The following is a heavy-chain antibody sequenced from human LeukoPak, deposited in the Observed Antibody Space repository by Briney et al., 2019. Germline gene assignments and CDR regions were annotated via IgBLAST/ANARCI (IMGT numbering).Heavy chain of an antibody. D-gene: IGHD2-21*02. Sequence: GGSLRLSCAASGFTFSSYGMHWVRQAPGKGLEWVAVIWYDGSNKYYADSVKGRFTISRDNSKNTLYLQMNSLRAEDTAVYYCVKDWDEGDDFFDYWGQGTLVTVSS. CDR1: GFTFSSYG. CDR2: IWYDGSNK. J-gene: IGHJ4*02. V-gene: IGHV3-33*06. CDR3: VKDWDEGDDFFDY.